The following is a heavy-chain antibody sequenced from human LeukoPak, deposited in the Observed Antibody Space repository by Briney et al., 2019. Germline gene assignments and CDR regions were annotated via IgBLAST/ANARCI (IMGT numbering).Heavy chain of an antibody. CDR3: ARADYGDYGHDNWFDP. CDR1: GYSFTSYW. Sequence: GESLKISCKGSGYSFTSYWIGWVRQMPGKGLEWMGIIYPGDSDTRYSPSFQGQVTISADKSISTAYLQWSSLKASDTAMYYCARADYGDYGHDNWFDPWGQGTLVTVSS. V-gene: IGHV5-51*01. CDR2: IYPGDSDT. J-gene: IGHJ5*02. D-gene: IGHD4-17*01.